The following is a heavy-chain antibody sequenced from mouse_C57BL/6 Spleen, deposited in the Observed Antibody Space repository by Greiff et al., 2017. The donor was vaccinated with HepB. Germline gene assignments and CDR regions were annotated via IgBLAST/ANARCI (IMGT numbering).Heavy chain of an antibody. Sequence: VQLVESGAELARPGASVKMSCKASGYTFTSYTMHWVKQRPGQGLEWIGYINPSRGYTKYNQKFKDKATLTADKYSSTAYMQLSSLTSEDSAVYYCAREIATRYFDVWGTGTTVTVSS. CDR3: AREIATRYFDV. V-gene: IGHV1-4*01. J-gene: IGHJ1*03. D-gene: IGHD2-12*01. CDR1: GYTFTSYT. CDR2: INPSRGYT.